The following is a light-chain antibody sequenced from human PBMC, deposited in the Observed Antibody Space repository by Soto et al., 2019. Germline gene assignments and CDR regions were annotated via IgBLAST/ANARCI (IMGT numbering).Light chain of an antibody. CDR2: DAS. V-gene: IGKV3-11*01. Sequence: EIVLTQSPATLSFSPGERATLSCQTSQSVKTFLVWYQQRPGQAPRLLIHDASHRAAGTPARFSGRGFGTDFNLTISSLEPEDAAVYYCQQRSNWPAITSGQGTRLEIK. CDR1: QSVKTF. J-gene: IGKJ5*01. CDR3: QQRSNWPAIT.